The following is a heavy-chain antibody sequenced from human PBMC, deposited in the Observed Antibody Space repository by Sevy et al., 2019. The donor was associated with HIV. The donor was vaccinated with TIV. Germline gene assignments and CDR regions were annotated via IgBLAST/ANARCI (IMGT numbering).Heavy chain of an antibody. CDR2: VYSGGAT. V-gene: IGHV3-53*01. J-gene: IGHJ6*02. Sequence: GGSLRLSCAVSGFTLTNEFFSWVRQAPGKGLEWVAVVYSGGATYYADSVKGRFTTSREKSKRTLYFKMKSLRAEDTAVYYCARVGYCRGGTCFSGFYYAMDVWGQGTTVTVSS. D-gene: IGHD2-15*01. CDR3: ARVGYCRGGTCFSGFYYAMDV. CDR1: GFTLTNEF.